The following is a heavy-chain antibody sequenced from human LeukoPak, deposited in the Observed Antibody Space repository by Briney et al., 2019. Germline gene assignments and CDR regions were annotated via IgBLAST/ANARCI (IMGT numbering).Heavy chain of an antibody. CDR1: GFTFGEAW. J-gene: IGHJ4*02. V-gene: IGHV3-15*05. Sequence: GGSLRLSCAASGFTFGEAWMSWVRQAPGKGLEWVGRIKSKSDGGTTDYAAPVKGRFTISRDDSKNTLLLQINNLKIEDTAVYYCTTVTLRPVGLWGQGTLVTVSS. CDR3: TTVTLRPVGL. D-gene: IGHD3-10*01. CDR2: IKSKSDGGTT.